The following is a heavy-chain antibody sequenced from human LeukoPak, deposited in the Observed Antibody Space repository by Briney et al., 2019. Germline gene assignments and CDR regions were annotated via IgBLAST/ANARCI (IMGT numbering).Heavy chain of an antibody. CDR2: MNPKTGNT. D-gene: IGHD6-25*01. CDR1: GYIFDRYD. J-gene: IGHJ5*01. CDR3: VRARYSSAWFDS. V-gene: IGHV1-8*01. Sequence: GASVRVSCKASGYIFDRYDINWVRQATGKGLEWMGGMNPKTGNTGYAQKFQGRVNMTSDTPMTTAYMDLNSLKSDDTAVYYCVRARYSSAWFDSWGHGTLVIVSS.